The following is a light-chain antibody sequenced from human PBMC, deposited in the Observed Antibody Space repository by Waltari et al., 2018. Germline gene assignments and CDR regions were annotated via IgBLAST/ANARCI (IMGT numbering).Light chain of an antibody. CDR2: DTS. V-gene: IGKV3-11*01. CDR1: HSVTNY. CDR3: QQRRDWPLT. Sequence: IVLTQSPAILSLSPGERASLSCRASHSVTNYLAWYQQKPRQTPRLLIYDTSNRATVIPARFSGSGFGTDFTLTISSLEPEDFAVYYCQQRRDWPLTFGGGTKVEIK. J-gene: IGKJ4*01.